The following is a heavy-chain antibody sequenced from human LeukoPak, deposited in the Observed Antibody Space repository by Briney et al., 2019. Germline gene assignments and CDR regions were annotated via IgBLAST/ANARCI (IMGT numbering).Heavy chain of an antibody. CDR1: GGSISSYY. D-gene: IGHD4-11*01. V-gene: IGHV4-59*01. J-gene: IGHJ3*02. Sequence: SETLSLTCTVSGGSISSYYWSWIRQPPGKGLEWIGYIYYSGSTNYNPSLKSRVTISVDTSKNQFSLKLSSVTAADTAVYYCARRDSSRWREGSFDIWGQGTMVTVSS. CDR3: ARRDSSRWREGSFDI. CDR2: IYYSGST.